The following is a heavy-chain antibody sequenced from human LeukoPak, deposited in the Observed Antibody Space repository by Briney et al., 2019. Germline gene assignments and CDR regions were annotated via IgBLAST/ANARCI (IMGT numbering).Heavy chain of an antibody. J-gene: IGHJ3*02. Sequence: ASVKVSCKASGYTFTGYYMHWVRQAPGQGLEWMGWINPNSGGTNYEQNFQGRVTMTRDTSISTAYMELSRLRSDDTAVYYCARGAYGSGWEAFDIWGQGTMATVSS. CDR3: ARGAYGSGWEAFDI. CDR1: GYTFTGYY. D-gene: IGHD3-10*01. V-gene: IGHV1-2*02. CDR2: INPNSGGT.